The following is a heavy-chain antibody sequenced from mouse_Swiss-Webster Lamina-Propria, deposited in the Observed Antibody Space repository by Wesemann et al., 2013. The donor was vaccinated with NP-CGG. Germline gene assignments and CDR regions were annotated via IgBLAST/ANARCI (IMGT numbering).Heavy chain of an antibody. D-gene: IGHD4-1*01. CDR1: GYTFTDYA. J-gene: IGHJ3*01. CDR2: ISTYYGDA. Sequence: QVQLQQSGAELVRPGVSVKISCKGSGYTFTDYAMHWVKQSHAKSLEWIGVISTYYGDASYNQKFKGKATMTVDKSSSTAYMELARLTSEDSAIYYCARELGRGFAYWGQGTLVTVSA. V-gene: IGHV1S137*01. CDR3: ARELGRGFAY.